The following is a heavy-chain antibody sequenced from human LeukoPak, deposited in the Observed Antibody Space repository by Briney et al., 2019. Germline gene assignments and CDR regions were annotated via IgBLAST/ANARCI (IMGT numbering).Heavy chain of an antibody. CDR2: IYCSGVT. V-gene: IGHV4-59*08. J-gene: IGHJ5*02. CDR1: GGSISSYY. Sequence: SETLSLTCTVSGGSISSYYWSWIRQPPGRGLEWIGYIYCSGVTNYNPSLKSRVNISVDTSKNQFSLKLSSVTTADTAVYYCARQIDPWAPFDPWGQGTLVTVSS. CDR3: ARQIDPWAPFDP. D-gene: IGHD3-9*01.